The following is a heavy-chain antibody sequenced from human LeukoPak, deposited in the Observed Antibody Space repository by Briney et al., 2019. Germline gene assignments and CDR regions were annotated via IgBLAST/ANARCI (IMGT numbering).Heavy chain of an antibody. CDR3: AKAGVRYYDSSGLHAFDI. J-gene: IGHJ3*02. D-gene: IGHD3-22*01. V-gene: IGHV4-39*01. CDR1: GGSISSTSYF. Sequence: SETLSLTGTVSGGSISSTSYFWGWLRQPPGKGLEWIGTIYYSGSTYYNPSLKSRVTMSVDTSRNQFSLKLSSVNAADTAVYYCAKAGVRYYDSSGLHAFDIWGQGTMVTVSS. CDR2: IYYSGST.